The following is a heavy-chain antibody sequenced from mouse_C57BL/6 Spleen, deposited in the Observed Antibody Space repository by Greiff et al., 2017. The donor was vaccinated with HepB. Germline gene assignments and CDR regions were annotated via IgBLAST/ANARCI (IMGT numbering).Heavy chain of an antibody. V-gene: IGHV1-15*01. D-gene: IGHD3-3*01. CDR3: TRGLGDYFDY. Sequence: VKLQQSGAELVRPGASVTLSCKASGYTFTDYEMHWVKQTPVHGLEWIGAIDPETGGTAYNQKFKGKAILTADKSSSTAYMELRSLTSEDSAVYYCTRGLGDYFDYWGQGTTLTVSS. J-gene: IGHJ2*01. CDR1: GYTFTDYE. CDR2: IDPETGGT.